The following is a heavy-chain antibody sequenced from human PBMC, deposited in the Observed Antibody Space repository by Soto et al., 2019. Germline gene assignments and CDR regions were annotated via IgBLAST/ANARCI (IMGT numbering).Heavy chain of an antibody. V-gene: IGHV4-59*01. D-gene: IGHD3-3*01. CDR1: GGSISSYY. Sequence: PSETLSLTCTVSGGSISSYYWSWIRQTPGKGLEWIGYIYYSGSTNYNPSLKSRVTISVDTSKNQLSLKLSSVTAADTAVYYCARDRTILYVYGRVVWGRVTTVAVSS. CDR3: ARDRTILYVYGRVV. CDR2: IYYSGST. J-gene: IGHJ6*02.